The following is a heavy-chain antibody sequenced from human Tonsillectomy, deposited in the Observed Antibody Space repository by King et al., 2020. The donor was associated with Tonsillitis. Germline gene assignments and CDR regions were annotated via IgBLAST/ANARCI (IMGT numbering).Heavy chain of an antibody. V-gene: IGHV3-48*01. CDR3: ARMVEDYDYIWGSYRPHDY. J-gene: IGHJ4*02. Sequence: VQLVQSGGGLVQPGESLRLSCAASGFTFSSYSMNWVRQAPGKGLEWVSYISSSSTTIYYADSVKGRFTISRDNAKNSLYLQMNSLRAEDTAVYYCARMVEDYDYIWGSYRPHDYWGQGTLVTVSS. CDR1: GFTFSSYS. D-gene: IGHD3-16*02. CDR2: ISSSSTTI.